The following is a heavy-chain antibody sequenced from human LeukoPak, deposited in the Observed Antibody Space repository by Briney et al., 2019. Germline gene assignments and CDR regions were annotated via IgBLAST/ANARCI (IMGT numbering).Heavy chain of an antibody. V-gene: IGHV3-33*01. CDR1: GFTFSSYG. CDR3: ARENDY. Sequence: PGGSLRLSCAASGFTFSSYGMHWVRQAPGKGLEWVAVIWYDGSNKYYADSVKGRFTISRDNAKNSLYLQVNSLRAEDTAVYYCARENDYWGQGTLVTVSS. CDR2: IWYDGSNK. J-gene: IGHJ4*02.